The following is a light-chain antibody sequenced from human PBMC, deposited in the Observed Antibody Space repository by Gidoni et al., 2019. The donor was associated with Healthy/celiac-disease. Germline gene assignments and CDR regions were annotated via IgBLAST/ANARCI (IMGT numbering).Light chain of an antibody. Sequence: DIQMTQSPSSLSASVGDRVTITCRASQSISSYLNWYQQKPGKAPKLLIYAASSLQSGFPSRFSGSGSGTDFTLTISSLQPEDFATYYCQQSYSTPPTFGQGTKAEIK. CDR1: QSISSY. J-gene: IGKJ1*01. V-gene: IGKV1-39*01. CDR2: AAS. CDR3: QQSYSTPPT.